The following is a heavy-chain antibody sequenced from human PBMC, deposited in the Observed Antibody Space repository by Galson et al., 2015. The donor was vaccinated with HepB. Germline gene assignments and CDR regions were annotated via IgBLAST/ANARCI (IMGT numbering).Heavy chain of an antibody. J-gene: IGHJ3*02. CDR3: ASTYTASFGLATFHI. D-gene: IGHD5-18*01. CDR1: NGSISNVFYY. V-gene: IGHV4-39*01. CDR2: IYYSGST. Sequence: TLSLTCTVSNGSISNVFYYWGWIRQPPGKGLEWIGTIYYSGSTYYNPSLKSRVTLSVDTSKDQFSLKLSSVTAADTAVYYCASTYTASFGLATFHIWGQGTKVTVSS.